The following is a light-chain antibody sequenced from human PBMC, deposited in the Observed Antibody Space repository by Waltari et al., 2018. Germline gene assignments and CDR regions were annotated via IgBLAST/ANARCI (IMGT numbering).Light chain of an antibody. CDR1: SSDAAGSNY. Sequence: QSALTQPPSASGSPGQSVTIPCPGTSSDAAGSNYLSWYQQHPGKAPKVIIFEVSKRPSGVPGRFTGSKSGNTASLTVSGLQAEDEADYYCCSYAGSNNLVFGGGTKLTVL. CDR2: EVS. V-gene: IGLV2-8*01. CDR3: CSYAGSNNLV. J-gene: IGLJ2*01.